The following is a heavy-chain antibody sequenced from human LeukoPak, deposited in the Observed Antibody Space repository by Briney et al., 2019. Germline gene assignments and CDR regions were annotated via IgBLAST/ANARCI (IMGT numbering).Heavy chain of an antibody. CDR2: IIPIFGTT. V-gene: IGHV1-69*06. CDR3: ARVVGLTGYSSNWYSGYYYYMDV. Sequence: SVKVSCKTSGGTFSSFAITWVRQTPGQGLEWMGGIIPIFGTTNYAQKFQDRVTITADKSTSTAYMKLSSLRSEDTAVYFCARVVGLTGYSSNWYSGYYYYMDVWGKGTTVTISS. D-gene: IGHD6-13*01. J-gene: IGHJ6*03. CDR1: GGTFSSFA.